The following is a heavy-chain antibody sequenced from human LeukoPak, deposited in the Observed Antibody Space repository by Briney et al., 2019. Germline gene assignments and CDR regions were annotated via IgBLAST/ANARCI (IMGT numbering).Heavy chain of an antibody. CDR2: IIPILGIA. CDR1: GGAFSSYA. J-gene: IGHJ3*02. CDR3: ARESGSYDDAFDI. Sequence: ASVKVSCKASGGAFSSYAISWVRQAPGQGLEWMGRIIPILGIANYAQKLQGRVTMTTDTSTSTAYMELRSLRSDDTAVYYCARESGSYDDAFDIWGQGTMVTVSS. V-gene: IGHV1-69*04. D-gene: IGHD1-26*01.